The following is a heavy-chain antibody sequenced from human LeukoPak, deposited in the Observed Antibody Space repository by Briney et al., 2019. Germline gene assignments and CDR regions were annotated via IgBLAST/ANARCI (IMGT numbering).Heavy chain of an antibody. CDR3: ARENTMVRGVTLYYFDY. Sequence: PGRSLRLSCAASGFSFRSYGIHWVRQAPGKGLKWVAVIWYDGSKKYYADSVKGRFTISRDNSKNTLYLQMDSLRAEDTAVYYCARENTMVRGVTLYYFDYWGQGTLVTVSS. CDR1: GFSFRSYG. D-gene: IGHD3-10*01. CDR2: IWYDGSKK. J-gene: IGHJ4*02. V-gene: IGHV3-33*01.